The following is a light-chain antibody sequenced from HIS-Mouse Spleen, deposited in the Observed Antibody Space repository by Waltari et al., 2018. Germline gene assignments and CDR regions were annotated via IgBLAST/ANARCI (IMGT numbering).Light chain of an antibody. CDR2: GAS. J-gene: IGKJ3*01. V-gene: IGKV3D-7*01. CDR1: QSVSSSY. Sequence: EIVMTQSPATLSLSPGERATLSCRASQSVSSSYLSWYQQKPGQAPRLLIYGASTRATGIPARFSGSGSGTDFTLTISSLQPEDFAVYYCQQAFGPGTKVDIK. CDR3: QQA.